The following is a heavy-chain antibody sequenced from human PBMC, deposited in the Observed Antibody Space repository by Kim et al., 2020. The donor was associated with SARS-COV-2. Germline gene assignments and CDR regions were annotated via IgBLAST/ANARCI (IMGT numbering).Heavy chain of an antibody. J-gene: IGHJ5*02. CDR3: ARNYDPNWFDP. V-gene: IGHV1-2*02. D-gene: IGHD3-22*01. Sequence: TNYAQKFQGRVTMTRDTSISTAYMELSRLRSDDTAVYYCARNYDPNWFDPWGQGTLVTVSS. CDR2: T.